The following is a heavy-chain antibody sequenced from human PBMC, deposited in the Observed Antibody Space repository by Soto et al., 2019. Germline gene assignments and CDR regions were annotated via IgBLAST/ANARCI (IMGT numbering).Heavy chain of an antibody. V-gene: IGHV3-30*18. CDR2: ISYDGSNK. CDR3: AKDRHWGGAATGTSRDYYYYGMDV. Sequence: GGSLRLSCAASGFTFSSYGMHWVRQAPGKGLEWVAVISYDGSNKYYADSVKGRFTISRDNSKNTLYLQMNSLRAEDTAVYYCAKDRHWGGAATGTSRDYYYYGMDVWGQGTTVTVSS. J-gene: IGHJ6*02. CDR1: GFTFSSYG. D-gene: IGHD1-1*01.